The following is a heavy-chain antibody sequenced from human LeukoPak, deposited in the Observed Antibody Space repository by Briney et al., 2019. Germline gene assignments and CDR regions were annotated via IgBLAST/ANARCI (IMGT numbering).Heavy chain of an antibody. CDR2: IKYDGSNK. V-gene: IGHV3-30*04. CDR3: ARDGYFGSDSVTGAVALGDYYMDV. J-gene: IGHJ6*03. CDR1: GFTLSNYA. Sequence: GGSLRLSCAASGFTLSNYAMNWVRQAPGKGLEWVANIKYDGSNKDYADAVKGRFTISRDNSKNTLYLQMNSLRAEDTAVSYCARDGYFGSDSVTGAVALGDYYMDVWGKGTTVTVSS. D-gene: IGHD3-9*01.